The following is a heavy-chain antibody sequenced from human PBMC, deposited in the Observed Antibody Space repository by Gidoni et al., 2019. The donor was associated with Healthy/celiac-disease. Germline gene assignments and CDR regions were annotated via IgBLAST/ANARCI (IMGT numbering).Heavy chain of an antibody. V-gene: IGHV1-69*06. CDR2: IIPIFGTA. CDR1: GGTFSSYA. J-gene: IGHJ6*02. D-gene: IGHD4-4*01. CDR3: ARSYSNYLVSPYYGMDV. Sequence: QVQLVQSGAEVKTPGASVKVSCKASGGTFSSYAISWVRQAPGQGLEWMGGIIPIFGTANYAQKFQGRVTITADKSTSTAYMELSSLRSEDTAVYYCARSYSNYLVSPYYGMDVWGQGTTVTVSS.